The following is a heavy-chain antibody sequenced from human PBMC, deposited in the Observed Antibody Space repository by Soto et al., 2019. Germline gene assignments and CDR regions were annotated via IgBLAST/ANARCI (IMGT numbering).Heavy chain of an antibody. CDR3: AKDRSSAGTPVRFDP. Sequence: EVQLLESGGGLVQPGGSLRLSCAASGFTYSGYAMSWVRQAPGRGLEWVSSISASGGNTYYADSVKGRFTISRDNSKSTLYLHMNSLSVEDTAIYYCAKDRSSAGTPVRFDPWGQGTLVTVSS. D-gene: IGHD1-1*01. V-gene: IGHV3-23*01. CDR1: GFTYSGYA. J-gene: IGHJ5*02. CDR2: ISASGGNT.